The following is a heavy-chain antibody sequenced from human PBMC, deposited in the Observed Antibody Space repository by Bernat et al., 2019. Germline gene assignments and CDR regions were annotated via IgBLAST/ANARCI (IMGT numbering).Heavy chain of an antibody. CDR2: ISYDGSNK. V-gene: IGHV3-30*01. CDR3: ARDPYDFWSGFGAFDI. D-gene: IGHD3-3*01. J-gene: IGHJ3*02. Sequence: QVQLVESGGGVVQPGRSLRLSCAASGFTFSSYAMHWVRQAPGKGLEWVAVISYDGSNKYYADSVKGRFTISRDNSKNTLYLQMNSLRAEDTAVYYCARDPYDFWSGFGAFDIWGQGTMVTVSS. CDR1: GFTFSSYA.